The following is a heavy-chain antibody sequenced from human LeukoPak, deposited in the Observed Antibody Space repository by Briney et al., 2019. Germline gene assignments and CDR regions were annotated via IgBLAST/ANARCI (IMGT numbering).Heavy chain of an antibody. CDR3: ARDGGYCDYRGFFEY. J-gene: IGHJ4*02. V-gene: IGHV3-30*04. CDR1: GFTFGSYA. D-gene: IGHD4-17*01. CDR2: ISYDGSIK. Sequence: GGSLRLSCAASGFTFGSYAMHWVRQAPGKGLEWVALISYDGSIKYYADSVKGRFTISRENSKNTLYLQMNSLRVEDTAFYYCARDGGYCDYRGFFEYWGQGTLVTVSS.